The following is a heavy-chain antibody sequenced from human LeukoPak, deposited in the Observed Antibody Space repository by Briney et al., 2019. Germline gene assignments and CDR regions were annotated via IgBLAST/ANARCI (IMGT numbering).Heavy chain of an antibody. D-gene: IGHD1-26*01. V-gene: IGHV3-33*01. CDR3: ARGGAQWELLIDY. Sequence: GGSLRLPCAASGFTFSSYGXHWVXXAPXKXXEXVAVIWYDGSNKYYADSVKGRFTISRDNSKNTLYLQMNSLRAEDTAVYYCARGGAQWELLIDYWGQGTLVTVSS. CDR2: IWYDGSNK. J-gene: IGHJ4*02. CDR1: GFTFSSYG.